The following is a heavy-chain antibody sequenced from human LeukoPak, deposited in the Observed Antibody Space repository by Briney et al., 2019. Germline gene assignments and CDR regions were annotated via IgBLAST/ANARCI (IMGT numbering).Heavy chain of an antibody. J-gene: IGHJ4*01. Sequence: TTSETLSLTCTVSGDSISSTSYYWDWIRQPPGKGLEWIGSIYNSGTTYYNPSLKSRVTISVDTSKNQFSLKVSSVTAADTAVYYCASRVYGLGSFNYWGRGTLVTVSS. CDR3: ASRVYGLGSFNY. CDR1: GDSISSTSYY. CDR2: IYNSGTT. D-gene: IGHD3-10*01. V-gene: IGHV4-39*01.